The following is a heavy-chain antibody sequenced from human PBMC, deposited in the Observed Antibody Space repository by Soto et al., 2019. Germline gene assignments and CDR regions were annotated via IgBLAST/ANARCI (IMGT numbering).Heavy chain of an antibody. Sequence: VGSLRLSCEVSGFRFSSYEMDWVRQAPGKGLEWLAYISSSGSLIHYADSVKGRFTISRDNAKNSLYLQMDSLRAEDTAVYYCARVGTLYAMDVWGQGTTVTVSS. CDR1: GFRFSSYE. J-gene: IGHJ6*02. V-gene: IGHV3-48*03. D-gene: IGHD7-27*01. CDR2: ISSSGSLI. CDR3: ARVGTLYAMDV.